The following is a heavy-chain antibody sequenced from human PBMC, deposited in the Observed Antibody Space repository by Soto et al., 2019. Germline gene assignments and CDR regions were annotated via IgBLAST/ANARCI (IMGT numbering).Heavy chain of an antibody. J-gene: IGHJ4*02. CDR1: GGSISSGDYY. CDR3: ASATRGYSYGNDY. Sequence: PSETLSLTCTVSGGSISSGDYYWSWIRQPPGKGLEWIGYIYYSGSTYYNPSLKSRVTISVDTSKNQFSLKLSSVTAADTAVYYCASATRGYSYGNDYWGQGTLVTVSS. D-gene: IGHD5-18*01. V-gene: IGHV4-30-4*01. CDR2: IYYSGST.